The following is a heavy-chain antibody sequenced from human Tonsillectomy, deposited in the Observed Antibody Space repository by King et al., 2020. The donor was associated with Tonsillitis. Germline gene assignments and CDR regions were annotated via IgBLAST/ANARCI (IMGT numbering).Heavy chain of an antibody. CDR2: ISAYNGNT. V-gene: IGHV1-18*04. CDR3: ARDRPQHRTEKHNDGFDI. J-gene: IGHJ3*02. CDR1: GYTFTNYG. Sequence: VQLVESGAEVKKPGASVKVSCKASGYTFTNYGISWVRQAPGQGLEWMGWISAYNGNTNYAKKLQGRVTMTTDTSTSTAYMELRSLRSDDTAVYYCARDRPQHRTEKHNDGFDIWGQGAMVPVPS. D-gene: IGHD6-13*01.